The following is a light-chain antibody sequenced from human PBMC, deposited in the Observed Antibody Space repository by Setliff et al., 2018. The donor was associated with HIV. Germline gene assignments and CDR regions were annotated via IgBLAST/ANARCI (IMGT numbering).Light chain of an antibody. CDR1: SSNIGNKY. CDR3: GTWDTSLSAYV. J-gene: IGLJ1*01. Sequence: QSVLTQPPSVSAAPGQKVTISCSGSSSNIGNKYVSWYQQPPETAPKLLIYDNVKRPSGIPDRFSGSKSGTSATLDITGLQTGDEADYYCGTWDTSLSAYVLGTGTKVTVL. V-gene: IGLV1-51*01. CDR2: DNV.